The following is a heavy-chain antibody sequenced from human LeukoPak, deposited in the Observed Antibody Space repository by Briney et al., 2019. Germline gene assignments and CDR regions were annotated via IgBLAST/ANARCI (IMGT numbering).Heavy chain of an antibody. CDR3: ARVGLYYYDSSGYRDY. CDR2: IYSGGST. Sequence: PGGSLRLSCAASGFTVSSNYMSWVRQAPGKGLGWVSVIYSGGSTYYADSVKGRFTISRDNSKNTLYLQMNSLRAEDTAVYYCARVGLYYYDSSGYRDYWGQGTLVTVSS. D-gene: IGHD3-22*01. V-gene: IGHV3-66*01. CDR1: GFTVSSNY. J-gene: IGHJ4*02.